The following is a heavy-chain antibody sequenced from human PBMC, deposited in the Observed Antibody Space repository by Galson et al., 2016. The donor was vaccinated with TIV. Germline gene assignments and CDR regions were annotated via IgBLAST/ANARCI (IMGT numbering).Heavy chain of an antibody. CDR1: GASIGSFY. CDR3: TRDYYDKPTSYYYIHCF. Sequence: ETLSLTCTVSGASIGSFYWNWIRQPAGKGLEWIGRLHMTGDTRTTDYNPSLKSRVALSVDTSKNLFFLNLTSVAAADTAGYFCTRDYYDKPTSYYYIHCFCGQGTMVTVSS. V-gene: IGHV4-4*07. CDR2: LHMTGDTRTT. D-gene: IGHD3-22*01. J-gene: IGHJ3*01.